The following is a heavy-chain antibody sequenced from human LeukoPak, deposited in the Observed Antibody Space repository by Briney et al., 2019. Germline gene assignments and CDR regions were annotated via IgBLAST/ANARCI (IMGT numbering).Heavy chain of an antibody. V-gene: IGHV1-3*01. CDR3: ARAGYSSGWYVGY. Sequence: ASVKVSCKASGYTFTSYAMHWVRQAPGQRLEWMGWINAGNGNTKYSQKFQGRVTITRNTSISTAYMELSSLRSEDTAVYYCARAGYSSGWYVGYWGQGTLVTVSS. CDR2: INAGNGNT. D-gene: IGHD6-19*01. J-gene: IGHJ4*02. CDR1: GYTFTSYA.